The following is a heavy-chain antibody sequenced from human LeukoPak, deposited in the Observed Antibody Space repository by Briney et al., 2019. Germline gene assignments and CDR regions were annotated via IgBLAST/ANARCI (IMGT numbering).Heavy chain of an antibody. V-gene: IGHV3-21*01. CDR2: ISSSSSYI. J-gene: IGHJ4*02. Sequence: PGGSLRLSCAASGFTFSSYSMNWVRQAPGKGLEWVSSISSSSSYIYYADSVKGRFTISRDNAKNSLYLQMNSLGAEDTAVYYCAREMSSSSGFDYWGQGTLVTVSS. D-gene: IGHD6-6*01. CDR1: GFTFSSYS. CDR3: AREMSSSSGFDY.